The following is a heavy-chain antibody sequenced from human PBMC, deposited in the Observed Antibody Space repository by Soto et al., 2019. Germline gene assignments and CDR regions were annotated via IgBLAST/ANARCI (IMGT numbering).Heavy chain of an antibody. CDR2: IWYDGSNK. V-gene: IGHV3-33*01. CDR1: GFTFSSYG. D-gene: IGHD3-10*01. CDR3: ASAGAWYGSGSHIDY. Sequence: QVQLVESGGGVVQPGRSLRLSCAASGFTFSSYGMHWVRQAPGKGLEWVAVIWYDGSNKYYADSVKGRFTISRDNSKNTLYLQMNSLRAEDTAVYYCASAGAWYGSGSHIDYWGQGTLVTVSS. J-gene: IGHJ4*02.